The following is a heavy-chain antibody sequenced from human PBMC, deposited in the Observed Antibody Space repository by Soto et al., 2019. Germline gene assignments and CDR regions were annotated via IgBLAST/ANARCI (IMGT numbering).Heavy chain of an antibody. D-gene: IGHD1-7*01. CDR2: IIPIFATP. J-gene: IGHJ6*02. CDR1: GGSFRTNA. V-gene: IGHV1-69*12. Sequence: QVQLVQSGAEVTKPGSSVKISCKASGGSFRTNAFSWVRQAPGQVLEWMGGIIPIFATPDYAQTFQGRVTITAPECTITAYLELSLPRSEDTATYCCARDTARQQLGGNYHAIIAVWGQGATVTVSS. CDR3: ARDTARQQLGGNYHAIIAV.